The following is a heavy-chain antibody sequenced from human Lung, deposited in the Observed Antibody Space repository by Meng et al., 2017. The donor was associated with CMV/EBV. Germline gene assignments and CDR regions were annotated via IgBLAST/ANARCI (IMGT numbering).Heavy chain of an antibody. CDR3: ARADCSSTSCYKSAFDI. J-gene: IGHJ3*02. CDR2: IYSGGST. Sequence: GGSLRLXCAASGFTVSSNYMSWVRQAPGKGLEWVSVIYSGGSTYYADSVKGRFTISRDNSKNTLYLQMNSLRAEDTAVYYCARADCSSTSCYKSAFDIWGQGTXVTVSS. CDR1: GFTVSSNY. V-gene: IGHV3-53*01. D-gene: IGHD2-2*02.